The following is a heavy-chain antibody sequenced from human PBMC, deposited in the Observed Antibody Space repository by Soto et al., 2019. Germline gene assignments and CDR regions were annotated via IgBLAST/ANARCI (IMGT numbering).Heavy chain of an antibody. D-gene: IGHD3-3*01. CDR2: ISSSSSYI. V-gene: IGHV3-21*01. CDR1: GFTFSSYS. J-gene: IGHJ6*03. CDR3: ARVPGIFGVVPHYYYMDV. Sequence: GGSLRLSCAASGFTFSSYSMNWVRQAPGKGLEWVSSISSSSSYIYYADSVKGRFTISRDNAKNSLYLQMNSLRAEDTAVYYCARVPGIFGVVPHYYYMDVWGKGTTVTVSS.